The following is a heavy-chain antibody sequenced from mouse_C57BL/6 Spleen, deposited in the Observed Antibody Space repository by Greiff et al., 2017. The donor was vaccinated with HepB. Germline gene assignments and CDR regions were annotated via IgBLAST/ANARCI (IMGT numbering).Heavy chain of an antibody. CDR2: INPNNGGT. Sequence: VQLKESGPELVKPGASVKISCKASGYTFTDYYMNWVKQSHGKSLEWIGDINPNNGGTSYNQKFKGKATLTVDKSSSTAYMELRSLTSEDSAVYYCARRRRYFDVWGTGTTVTVSS. CDR3: ARRRRYFDV. J-gene: IGHJ1*03. CDR1: GYTFTDYY. V-gene: IGHV1-26*01.